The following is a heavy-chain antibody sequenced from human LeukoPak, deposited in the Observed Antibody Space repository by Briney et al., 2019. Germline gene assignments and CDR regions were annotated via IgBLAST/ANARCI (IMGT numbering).Heavy chain of an antibody. CDR2: IFPGDSDT. V-gene: IGHV5-51*01. CDR3: ARQKGIAAAEY. Sequence: GESLQTSCKGSGYCFTSYWTGWVRQMPGKGLEWMGIIFPGDSDTRYSPSFQSQVTLSPDKSISTAYLQWSSLKASDTAMYYCARQKGIAAAEYWGQGTLVTVSS. CDR1: GYCFTSYW. D-gene: IGHD6-13*01. J-gene: IGHJ4*02.